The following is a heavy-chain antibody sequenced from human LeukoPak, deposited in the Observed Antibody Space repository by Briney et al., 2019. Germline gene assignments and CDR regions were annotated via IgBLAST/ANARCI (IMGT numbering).Heavy chain of an antibody. CDR3: ARGSMTNHYYGMDV. Sequence: GGSLRLSCAASGFTFSDHYMAWVRQAPGKGLEWVGRTRNKANSYTTEYAASVKGRFTISRDDSKNSLYLQMNSLKTEDTAVYYCARGSMTNHYYGMDVWGQGTTVTVSS. V-gene: IGHV3-72*01. CDR2: TRNKANSYTT. CDR1: GFTFSDHY. D-gene: IGHD4-11*01. J-gene: IGHJ6*02.